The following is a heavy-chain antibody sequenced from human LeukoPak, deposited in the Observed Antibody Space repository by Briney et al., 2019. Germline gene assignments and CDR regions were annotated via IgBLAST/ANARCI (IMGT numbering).Heavy chain of an antibody. J-gene: IGHJ6*02. CDR2: IDAGGGDT. CDR1: GFGFSSYA. D-gene: IGHD6-19*01. Sequence: GGSLRLSCAASGFGFSSYAMTWVRQAPGKGLEWVSSIDAGGGDTYHSDSVKGRFTISRDNSMNTLYLQMNSLRADDTAVYYCGRPTKYWLVRGNGVDVWGQGTTVTVSS. V-gene: IGHV3-23*01. CDR3: GRPTKYWLVRGNGVDV.